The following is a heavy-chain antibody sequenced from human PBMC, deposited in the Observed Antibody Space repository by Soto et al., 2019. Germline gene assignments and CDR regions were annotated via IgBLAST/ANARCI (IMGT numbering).Heavy chain of an antibody. Sequence: GGSLRLSCEASGFMFGTSGMHWVRQAPGKGLEWVSGIWLDGGERYYSDSVKGRFTISRDNSKNTLFLQMNSLRVEDTAVYFCARDASGTTSFLASWGQGTLVTVSS. J-gene: IGHJ5*01. D-gene: IGHD1-1*01. V-gene: IGHV3-33*01. CDR3: ARDASGTTSFLAS. CDR1: GFMFGTSG. CDR2: IWLDGGER.